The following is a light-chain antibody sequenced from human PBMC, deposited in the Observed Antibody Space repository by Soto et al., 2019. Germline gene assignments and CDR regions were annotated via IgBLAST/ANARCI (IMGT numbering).Light chain of an antibody. CDR1: QSVLYSSNNKNY. V-gene: IGKV4-1*01. CDR3: QQYYSTPFT. CDR2: WAS. Sequence: DIVMTQSPDSLAVSLGERATINCKSSQSVLYSSNNKNYLAWYQQKPGQPPRVLIYWASTRESGVPDRFSGSGSGIDFTLTISSLQAEDVAVYYCQQYYSTPFTFGPGTKVDIK. J-gene: IGKJ3*01.